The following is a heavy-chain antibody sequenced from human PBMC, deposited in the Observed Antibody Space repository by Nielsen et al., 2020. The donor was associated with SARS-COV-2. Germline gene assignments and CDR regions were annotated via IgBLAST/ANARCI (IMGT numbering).Heavy chain of an antibody. CDR3: ARRSYYDIFPFDY. CDR1: SGSISSYY. V-gene: IGHV4-59*08. CDR2: IHYRGRT. Sequence: GSLRLSCTVSSGSISSYYWSWIRQPPGKGLEWVGYIHYRGRTNFNPSLESRVTISVDKSTNQFSLKLSSVTAADTAVYYCARRSYYDIFPFDYWGQGTVVTVSS. D-gene: IGHD3-9*01. J-gene: IGHJ4*02.